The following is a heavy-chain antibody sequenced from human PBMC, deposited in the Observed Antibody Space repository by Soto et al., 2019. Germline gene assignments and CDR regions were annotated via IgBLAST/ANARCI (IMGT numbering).Heavy chain of an antibody. D-gene: IGHD2-2*01. J-gene: IGHJ4*02. Sequence: SETLSLTCTVSGGSISSSSWSWIRQPPGRGLEWIGYIYNNGRTDYNPSLKSRVTISVDTPKNHFSLKLSSVTPADTAVYYCARARFCTSTSCYHYFDFWGQGTLVTVSS. V-gene: IGHV4-59*01. CDR2: IYNNGRT. CDR1: GGSISSSS. CDR3: ARARFCTSTSCYHYFDF.